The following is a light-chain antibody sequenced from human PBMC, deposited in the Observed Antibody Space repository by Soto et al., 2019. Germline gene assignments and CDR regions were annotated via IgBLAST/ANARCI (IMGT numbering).Light chain of an antibody. CDR2: GAS. CDR3: QQHISWPLT. Sequence: EIVLTQSPGTLSLSPGERATLSCWASQSVSGNFLAWYQVKPGQAPRLVVYGASTRASGFPDRFSGSGSGTDFTLTISNLEPEDFAVYYCQQHISWPLTFGGGTKVDIK. V-gene: IGKV3-20*01. CDR1: QSVSGNF. J-gene: IGKJ4*01.